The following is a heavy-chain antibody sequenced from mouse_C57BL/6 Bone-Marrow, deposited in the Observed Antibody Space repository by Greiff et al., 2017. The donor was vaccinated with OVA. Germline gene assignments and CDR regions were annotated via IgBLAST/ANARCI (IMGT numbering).Heavy chain of an antibody. V-gene: IGHV1-82*01. J-gene: IGHJ3*01. CDR3: ANRRDPAWFAY. CDR2: IYPGDGDT. Sequence: QVQLQQSGPELVKPGASVKISCKASGYAFSSSWMNWVKQRPGKGLEWIGRIYPGDGDTNYNGKFKGKATLTADKSSSTAYMQLSSLTSEDSAVYVCANRRDPAWFAYWGQGTPVTVSA. CDR1: GYAFSSSW.